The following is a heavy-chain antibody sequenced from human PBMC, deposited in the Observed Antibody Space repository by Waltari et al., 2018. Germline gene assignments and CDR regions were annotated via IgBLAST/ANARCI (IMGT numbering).Heavy chain of an antibody. J-gene: IGHJ4*02. Sequence: MSWVRQAPGKGLEWVGRIKSKTDGGTTDYAAPVKGRFTISRDDSKNTLYLQMNSLKTEDTAVYYCTTVPGAFLRITMIVEGRRGYWGQGTLVTVSS. CDR2: IKSKTDGGTT. CDR3: TTVPGAFLRITMIVEGRRGY. D-gene: IGHD3-22*01. V-gene: IGHV3-15*01.